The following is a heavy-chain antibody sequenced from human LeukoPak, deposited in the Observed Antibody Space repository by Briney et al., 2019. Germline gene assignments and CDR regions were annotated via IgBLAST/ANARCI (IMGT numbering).Heavy chain of an antibody. CDR2: IYYSGST. V-gene: IGHV4-39*01. J-gene: IGHJ4*02. Sequence: PSETLSLTCTVSGXSISSSSHYWGWIRQPPGKGQEWIGSIYYSGSTYYNPSLKSRVTISVDTSKNQFSLKLSSVTAADTAVYYCASKQYDFWSGEPYYFDYWGQGTLVTVSS. D-gene: IGHD3-3*01. CDR3: ASKQYDFWSGEPYYFDY. CDR1: GXSISSSSHY.